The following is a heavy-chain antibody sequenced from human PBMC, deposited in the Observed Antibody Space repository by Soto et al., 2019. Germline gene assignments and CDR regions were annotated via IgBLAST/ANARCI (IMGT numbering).Heavy chain of an antibody. CDR3: AGLPDNSGVRFDF. CDR1: GDSYSISTYS. J-gene: IGHJ1*01. V-gene: IGHV4-30-2*01. D-gene: IGHD6-19*01. CDR2: IYQSGVT. Sequence: PSETLSLTCNMSGDSYSISTYSWSWIRQPPGKALQWIGFIYQSGVTSYNPSLASRVSISLDRSNNQCSLKLKSVTAADTAVYFCAGLPDNSGVRFDFCGPGTLVTGSS.